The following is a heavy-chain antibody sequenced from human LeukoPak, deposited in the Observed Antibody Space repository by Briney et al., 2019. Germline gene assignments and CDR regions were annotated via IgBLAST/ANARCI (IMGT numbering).Heavy chain of an antibody. Sequence: PSETLSLTCAVYGGSFSGHYWTWIRQPPGKGLEWIGEIDHTGRSTYNPSLTSRVTISKDSSKNQFSLSLGSAIAADTAAYFCARGENSGSYFSYFDSWAQGTPVTVSS. CDR1: GGSFSGHY. V-gene: IGHV4-34*01. D-gene: IGHD3-10*01. CDR3: ARGENSGSYFSYFDS. J-gene: IGHJ5*01. CDR2: IDHTGRS.